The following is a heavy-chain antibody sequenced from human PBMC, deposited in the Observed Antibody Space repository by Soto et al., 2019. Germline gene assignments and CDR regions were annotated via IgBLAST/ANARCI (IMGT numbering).Heavy chain of an antibody. J-gene: IGHJ6*02. CDR3: ARALAARVPGAVYYYGMDV. CDR1: GFTFSSYG. Sequence: QVQLVESGGGVVQPGRSLRLSCAASGFTFSSYGMHWVRQAPGKGLEWVAVIWYDGSNKYYADSVKGRFTISRDNSKNTLYLQMNSLRAEDTAVYYCARALAARVPGAVYYYGMDVWGQGTTVTVSS. D-gene: IGHD6-25*01. CDR2: IWYDGSNK. V-gene: IGHV3-33*01.